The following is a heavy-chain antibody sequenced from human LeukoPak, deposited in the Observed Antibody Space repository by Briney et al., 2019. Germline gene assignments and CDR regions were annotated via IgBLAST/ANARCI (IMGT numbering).Heavy chain of an antibody. D-gene: IGHD2-15*01. CDR1: GFTFSSYS. CDR2: IYSGGST. J-gene: IGHJ6*02. CDR3: ARDLGYCSGGSCYTFGGMDV. V-gene: IGHV3-53*01. Sequence: GGSLRLSCAASGFTFSSYSMNWVRQAPGKGLEWVSIIYSGGSTYYADSVKGRFTISRDNSKNTLYLQMNSLRAEDTAVYYCARDLGYCSGGSCYTFGGMDVWGQGTTVAVSS.